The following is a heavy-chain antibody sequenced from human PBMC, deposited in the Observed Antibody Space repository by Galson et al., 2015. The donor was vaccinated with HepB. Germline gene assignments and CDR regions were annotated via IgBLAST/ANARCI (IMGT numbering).Heavy chain of an antibody. J-gene: IGHJ4*02. CDR3: ASVTAMGYYFDY. CDR2: IYYSGST. V-gene: IGHV4-31*03. Sequence: TLSLTCTVSGGSISSGGYYWSWIRQHPGKGLEWIGYIYYSGSTYYNPSLKSRVTISVDTSKNQFSLKLSSVTAADTAVYYCASVTAMGYYFDYWGQGTLVTVSS. D-gene: IGHD5-18*01. CDR1: GGSISSGGYY.